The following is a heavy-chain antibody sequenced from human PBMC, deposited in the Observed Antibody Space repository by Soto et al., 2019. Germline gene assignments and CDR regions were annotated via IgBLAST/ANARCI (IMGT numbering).Heavy chain of an antibody. Sequence: QVQLQQWGAGLLKPSETLSLTCAVYGGSFSGYYWSWIRQPPGKGLEWIGEINHSGSTNYNPSLKSRVTISVDTSKNQFSLKLSSATAADTAVYYCARVLSAVDTAMVYYFDYWGQGTLVTVSS. D-gene: IGHD5-18*01. J-gene: IGHJ4*02. CDR1: GGSFSGYY. CDR2: INHSGST. V-gene: IGHV4-34*01. CDR3: ARVLSAVDTAMVYYFDY.